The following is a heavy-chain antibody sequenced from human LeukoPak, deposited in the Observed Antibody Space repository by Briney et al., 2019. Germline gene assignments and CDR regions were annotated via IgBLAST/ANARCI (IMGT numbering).Heavy chain of an antibody. Sequence: GGSLRLSCAASGFTFSSYAMNWVRQAPGKGPKWVSGFRGSGAATFYADSVKGRFTISRDNSKNTLYLQMNSLKGDDTAVYYCAKDSAFYYIDVWGKGTTVIISS. D-gene: IGHD3-10*01. CDR1: GFTFSSYA. CDR2: FRGSGAAT. J-gene: IGHJ6*03. CDR3: AKDSAFYYIDV. V-gene: IGHV3-23*01.